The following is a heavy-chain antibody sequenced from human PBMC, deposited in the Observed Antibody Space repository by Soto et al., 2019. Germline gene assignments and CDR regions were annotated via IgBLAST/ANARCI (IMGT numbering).Heavy chain of an antibody. Sequence: QVQLVQSGAEVKKPGSSVKVSCKASGGTFSSYAISWVRQAPGQGLEWMGGIIPIFGTANYAQKFQGRVTITADESTSTAYMDLSSLRSEDTAVYYCARVGSGASSVNFHRYYYSYGMDVWGQGTTVTVSS. D-gene: IGHD6-19*01. J-gene: IGHJ6*02. CDR3: ARVGSGASSVNFHRYYYSYGMDV. CDR2: IIPIFGTA. CDR1: GGTFSSYA. V-gene: IGHV1-69*01.